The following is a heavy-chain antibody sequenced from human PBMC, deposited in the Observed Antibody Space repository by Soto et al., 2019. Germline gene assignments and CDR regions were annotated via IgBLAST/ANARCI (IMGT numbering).Heavy chain of an antibody. Sequence: GESLKISCKGSGYSFTSYWIGWVRQMPGKGLEWMGIIYPGDSDTRYSPSFQGQVTISADKSISTAYLQWSSLKASDTAMYYCARLVGYCSGGSCQADWFDPWGQGTLVTVSS. V-gene: IGHV5-51*01. CDR1: GYSFTSYW. CDR3: ARLVGYCSGGSCQADWFDP. CDR2: IYPGDSDT. D-gene: IGHD2-15*01. J-gene: IGHJ5*02.